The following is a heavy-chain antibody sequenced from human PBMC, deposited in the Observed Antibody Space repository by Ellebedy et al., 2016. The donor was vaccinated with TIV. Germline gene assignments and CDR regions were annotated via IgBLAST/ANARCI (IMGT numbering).Heavy chain of an antibody. V-gene: IGHV1-18*01. Sequence: ASVKVSCXASGYTFTSYGISWVRQAPGQGLEWMGWISAYNGNTNYVQKFQGRVTMTTDTSTSTAYMELRSPRSDDTAVYFCARDNAYSSGYYPDYWGQGTLVTVSS. CDR3: ARDNAYSSGYYPDY. CDR2: ISAYNGNT. J-gene: IGHJ4*02. D-gene: IGHD6-19*01. CDR1: GYTFTSYG.